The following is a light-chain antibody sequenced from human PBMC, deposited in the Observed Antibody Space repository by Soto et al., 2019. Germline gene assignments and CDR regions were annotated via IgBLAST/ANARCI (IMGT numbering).Light chain of an antibody. CDR3: SSYTSSGSLVA. V-gene: IGLV2-14*03. CDR2: DVS. CDR1: SSDVGGYKF. Sequence: QSALTQPASVSGSPGQSITISCTGTSSDVGGYKFVSWYQHHPGKAPKLIIYDVSDRPSGVSNRFSGSKSGNTASLTISGLQAEDEADYYCSSYTSSGSLVAFGGGTQLTVL. J-gene: IGLJ2*01.